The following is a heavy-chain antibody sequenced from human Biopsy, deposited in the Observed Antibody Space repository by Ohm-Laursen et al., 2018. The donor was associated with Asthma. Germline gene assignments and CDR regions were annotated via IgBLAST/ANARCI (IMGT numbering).Heavy chain of an antibody. CDR2: ISSSGSTK. D-gene: IGHD3-22*01. CDR1: GFAVSRDY. CDR3: VKDTVEDRGGYYTFDV. V-gene: IGHV3-11*01. J-gene: IGHJ3*01. Sequence: SLRLSCSASGFAVSRDYMFWVRQAPGKGLEWVSSISSSGSTKYPAESVQGRFTISRDNAQKSLFLQMNSLRAEDTAIYYCVKDTVEDRGGYYTFDVWGQGTKVTVSS.